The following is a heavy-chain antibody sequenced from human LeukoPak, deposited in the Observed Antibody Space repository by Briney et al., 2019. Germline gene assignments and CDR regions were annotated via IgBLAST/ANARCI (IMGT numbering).Heavy chain of an antibody. CDR1: GGSISSSSHY. CDR2: IYYSGST. J-gene: IGHJ4*02. D-gene: IGHD3-22*01. Sequence: PSETLSLTCTVSGGSISSSSHYWGWIRQPPGEGLEWIGSIYYSGSTYYNPSLKSRVTISVDTSKNQFSLKLSSVTAADTAVYYCASYYYDSSAYYGPFDYWGQGTLVTVSS. CDR3: ASYYYDSSAYYGPFDY. V-gene: IGHV4-39*01.